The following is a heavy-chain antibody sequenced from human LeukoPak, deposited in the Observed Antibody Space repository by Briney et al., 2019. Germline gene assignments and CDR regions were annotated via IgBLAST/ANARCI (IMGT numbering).Heavy chain of an antibody. CDR3: ARDVYYGSGSYIY. J-gene: IGHJ4*02. CDR1: GFTFSSYW. V-gene: IGHV3-7*01. Sequence: GGSLRLSCAASGFTFSSYWMSWVRQAPGKGLEWVANIKQDGSEKYYVDSVKGRFTISRDNAKNSLYLQMNSLRAEDTAVYYCARDVYYGSGSYIYWGQGTLVTVSS. D-gene: IGHD3-10*01. CDR2: IKQDGSEK.